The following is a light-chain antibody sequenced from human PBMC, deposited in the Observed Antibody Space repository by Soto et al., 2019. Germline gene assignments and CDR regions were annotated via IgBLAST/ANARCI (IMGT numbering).Light chain of an antibody. CDR3: CSFAGSYYG. V-gene: IGLV2-11*01. Sequence: QSALTQPRSVSGSPGQSVAISCTGTSRDVDAYDYVSWYQQQPGKAPKLIISKVNKRPSGVSDRFSGSKSGNTASLTIYGLQAEDEADYYCCSFAGSYYGFGTGTKVTVL. J-gene: IGLJ1*01. CDR1: SRDVDAYDY. CDR2: KVN.